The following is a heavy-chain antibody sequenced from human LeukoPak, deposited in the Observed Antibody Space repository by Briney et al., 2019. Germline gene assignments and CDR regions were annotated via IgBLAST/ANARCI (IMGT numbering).Heavy chain of an antibody. CDR1: GFTFSSYA. D-gene: IGHD6-19*01. V-gene: IGHV3-23*01. Sequence: GGSLRLSCAASGFTFSSYAMSWVRQAPGKGLEWASAISGSGGSTYYADSVKGRFTISRDNSKNTLYLQMNSLRAEDTAVYYCAKDSSGWFVYQKHHDAFDIWGQGTMVTVSS. J-gene: IGHJ3*02. CDR3: AKDSSGWFVYQKHHDAFDI. CDR2: ISGSGGST.